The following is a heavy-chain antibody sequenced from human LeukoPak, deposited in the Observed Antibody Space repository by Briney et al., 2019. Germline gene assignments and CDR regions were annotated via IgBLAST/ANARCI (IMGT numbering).Heavy chain of an antibody. CDR1: GFTFNNYA. V-gene: IGHV3-23*01. J-gene: IGHJ4*02. CDR3: ARDHRGGYSSGWFRIDY. D-gene: IGHD6-19*01. Sequence: PGGSLRLSCAASGFTFNNYAMTWVRQAPGKGLEWVSTIIGSGGSTDYADSVKGRFTISRDNSKDTLFLQMDSLRAGDTAVYYCARDHRGGYSSGWFRIDYWGQGTLVTVSS. CDR2: IIGSGGST.